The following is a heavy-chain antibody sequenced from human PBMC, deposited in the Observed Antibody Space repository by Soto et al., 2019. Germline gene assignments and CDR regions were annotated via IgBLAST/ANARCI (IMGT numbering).Heavy chain of an antibody. Sequence: PGWSLRLSCAASGFTFSSYGMHWVRQAPGKGLEWVAVIWYDGSNKYYADSVKGRFTISRDNSKTTLYLKINRMRAEDTAVYYCAREISYVWGSYRYKYFDHWGPGTLVMVSS. CDR1: GFTFSSYG. V-gene: IGHV3-33*01. D-gene: IGHD3-16*02. CDR2: IWYDGSNK. CDR3: AREISYVWGSYRYKYFDH. J-gene: IGHJ4*02.